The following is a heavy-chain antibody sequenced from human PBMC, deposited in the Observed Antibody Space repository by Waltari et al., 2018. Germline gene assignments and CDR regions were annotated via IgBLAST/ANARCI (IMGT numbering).Heavy chain of an antibody. V-gene: IGHV1-69*13. Sequence: QVQLVQSGAEVKKPGSSVKVSCKASGGTFSSYAISWVRQAPGQGLEWMGGIIPIFGTANYAQKFQGRVTITADESTSTAYMELSSLRSEDTAVYYCAREGGNSSNRYYYYGMDVWGQGTTVTVSS. J-gene: IGHJ6*02. CDR2: IIPIFGTA. D-gene: IGHD2-21*02. CDR3: AREGGNSSNRYYYYGMDV. CDR1: GGTFSSYA.